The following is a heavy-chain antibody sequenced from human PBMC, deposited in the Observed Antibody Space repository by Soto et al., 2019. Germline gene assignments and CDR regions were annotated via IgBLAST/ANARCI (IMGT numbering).Heavy chain of an antibody. Sequence: QVQLVQSGAEVRNPGASVKVSCKASEYTFTTYHAHWVRQAPGQGLEWMGVINPSGTWTLYTQTFQGRGIMTRDTSTNTVYMEMYSPTSEDPAVYYCTGEIGVTKSLVSWGPGTLVFVSS. D-gene: IGHD4-4*01. CDR1: EYTFTTYH. CDR3: TGEIGVTKSLVS. J-gene: IGHJ4*02. CDR2: INPSGTWT. V-gene: IGHV1-46*03.